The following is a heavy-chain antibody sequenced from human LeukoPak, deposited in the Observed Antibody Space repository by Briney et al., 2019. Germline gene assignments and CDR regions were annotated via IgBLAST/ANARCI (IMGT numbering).Heavy chain of an antibody. CDR2: IKEDGSEK. D-gene: IGHD3-9*01. CDR3: ARGGRYYYDILTTSIDY. V-gene: IGHV3-7*03. J-gene: IGHJ4*02. CDR1: GFTFSTYW. Sequence: GGSLRLSCAASGFTFSTYWMGWVRQAPGKGLEWLGNIKEDGSEKYYVDFVKGRFTISRDNAKNSLSLQMNSLRVEDTAVYYCARGGRYYYDILTTSIDYWGQGTLVTVSS.